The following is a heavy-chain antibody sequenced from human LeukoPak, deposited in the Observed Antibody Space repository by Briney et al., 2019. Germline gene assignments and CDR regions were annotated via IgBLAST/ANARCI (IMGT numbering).Heavy chain of an antibody. CDR3: ARGESATVTTRNWFDP. D-gene: IGHD4-17*01. Sequence: PGGSLRLSCAASGFTFSSYSMNWVRQAPGKGLEWVSYISSSSSTIYYADSVKGRFTIPRDNAKNSLYLQMNSLRAEDTAVYYCARGESATVTTRNWFDPWGQGTLVTVSS. CDR1: GFTFSSYS. CDR2: ISSSSSTI. V-gene: IGHV3-48*04. J-gene: IGHJ5*02.